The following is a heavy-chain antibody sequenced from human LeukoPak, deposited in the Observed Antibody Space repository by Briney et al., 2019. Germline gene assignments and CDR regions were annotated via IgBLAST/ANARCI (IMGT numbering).Heavy chain of an antibody. J-gene: IGHJ4*02. Sequence: GGSLRLSCAASGFTFSSYGMHWVRQAPGKGLEWVAVISYDGSNKYYADSVKGRFTISRDNSKNTLYLQMNSLRAEDTAVYYCAKDRAAAGTHVDYWGQGTLVTVSS. CDR1: GFTFSSYG. CDR2: ISYDGSNK. V-gene: IGHV3-30*18. CDR3: AKDRAAAGTHVDY. D-gene: IGHD6-13*01.